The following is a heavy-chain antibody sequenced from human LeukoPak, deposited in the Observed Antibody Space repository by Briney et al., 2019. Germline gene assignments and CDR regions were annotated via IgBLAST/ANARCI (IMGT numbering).Heavy chain of an antibody. Sequence: ASVKVSCKASGYTFTGYYMHWVRQAPGQGLEWMGWINPNSGGTNYAQKSQGRVTMTRDTSISTAYMELSRLRPDETAVYYCARVRMGATNAWGQGTLVTVSS. J-gene: IGHJ5*02. V-gene: IGHV1-2*02. CDR2: INPNSGGT. CDR1: GYTFTGYY. CDR3: ARVRMGATNA. D-gene: IGHD1-26*01.